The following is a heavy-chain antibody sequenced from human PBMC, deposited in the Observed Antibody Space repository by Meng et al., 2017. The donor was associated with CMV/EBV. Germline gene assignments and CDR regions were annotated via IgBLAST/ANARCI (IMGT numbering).Heavy chain of an antibody. V-gene: IGHV1-46*01. Sequence: ASVKVSCKASGYTFTSYDMHWVRQAPGQGLEWMGIINPSSGSTSYAQKFQGRVTMTRDTSTSTVYMELSSLRSEDTAVYYCANAVVRYNWFDPWGQGTLVTVSS. CDR2: INPSSGST. D-gene: IGHD4-23*01. CDR3: ANAVVRYNWFDP. J-gene: IGHJ5*02. CDR1: GYTFTSYD.